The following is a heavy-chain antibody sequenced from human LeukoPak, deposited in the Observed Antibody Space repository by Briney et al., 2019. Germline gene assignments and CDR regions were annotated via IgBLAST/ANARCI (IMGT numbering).Heavy chain of an antibody. CDR2: LIPLFGRA. Sequence: SVKVTCKASGGTFRNYALSWVRQAPGQGLEWMGGLIPLFGRAEYAQKFQGRVTIIADEATNTAYLELSSLTSDDTAIYYCASPKENNDYYFDYWGQGTLVTVST. D-gene: IGHD1/OR15-1a*01. J-gene: IGHJ4*02. V-gene: IGHV1-69*13. CDR3: ASPKENNDYYFDY. CDR1: GGTFRNYA.